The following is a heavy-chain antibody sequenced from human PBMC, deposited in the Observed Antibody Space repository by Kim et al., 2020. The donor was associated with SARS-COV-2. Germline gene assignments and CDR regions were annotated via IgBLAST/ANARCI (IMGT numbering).Heavy chain of an antibody. CDR1: GFTFSSYE. CDR2: ISSSGSTI. D-gene: IGHD2-15*01. J-gene: IGHJ4*02. CDR3: ARSWGGGGNSYGY. V-gene: IGHV3-48*03. Sequence: GGSLRLSCAASGFTFSSYEMNWVRQAPGKGLEWVSYISSSGSTIYYADSVKGRFTISRDNAKNSLYLQMNSLRAEDTAVYYCARSWGGGGNSYGYWGQGTLVTVSS.